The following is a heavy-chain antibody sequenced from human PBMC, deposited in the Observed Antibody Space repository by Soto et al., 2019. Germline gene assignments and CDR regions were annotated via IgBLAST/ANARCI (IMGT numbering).Heavy chain of an antibody. V-gene: IGHV4-31*01. CDR3: ARGVTMVRGVIHTPYFDY. CDR2: IYYSGST. J-gene: IGHJ4*02. D-gene: IGHD3-10*01. CDR1: GGSISSGGYY. Sequence: QVQLQESGPGLVKPSQTLSLTCTVSGGSISSGGYYWSWIRQHPGKGLEWIGYIYYSGSTYYNPSITRQLTISVDTSENQFSLKLSSGTAADTAVYYCARGVTMVRGVIHTPYFDYWGQGTLVTVSS.